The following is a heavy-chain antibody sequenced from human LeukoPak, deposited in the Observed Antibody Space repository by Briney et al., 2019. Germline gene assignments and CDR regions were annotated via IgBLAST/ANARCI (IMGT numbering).Heavy chain of an antibody. CDR3: ARDTAARLGGFDY. CDR2: IIPIFGTA. V-gene: IGHV1-69*05. D-gene: IGHD6-6*01. J-gene: IGHJ4*02. Sequence: ASVKVSCKASGGTFSSYAISWVRQAPGQGLEWMGGIIPIFGTANHAQKFQGRVTITTDESTSTAYMELSSLRSEDTAVYYCARDTAARLGGFDYWGQGTLVTVSS. CDR1: GGTFSSYA.